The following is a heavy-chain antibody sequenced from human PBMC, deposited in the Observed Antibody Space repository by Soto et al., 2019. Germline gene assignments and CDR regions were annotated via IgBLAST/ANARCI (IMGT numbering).Heavy chain of an antibody. V-gene: IGHV4-34*01. J-gene: IGHJ4*02. Sequence: SENLSLTCAVYGGSFSGYYWSWIRQPPGLGPEWIGESNHSGSTNYNPSLKSRVTISVDTSKNQFSLKLSSVTAADTAVYYCARGLRTVLRFLEWLSHFDYWGQGTLVTVS. CDR3: ARGLRTVLRFLEWLSHFDY. D-gene: IGHD3-3*01. CDR2: SNHSGST. CDR1: GGSFSGYY.